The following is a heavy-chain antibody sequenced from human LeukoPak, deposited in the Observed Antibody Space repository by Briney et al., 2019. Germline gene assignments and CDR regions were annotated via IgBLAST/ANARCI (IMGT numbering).Heavy chain of an antibody. CDR2: ISSSGSTI. Sequence: GGSLRLSCAASGFTFSDYYMSWIRQAPGKGLEWVSYISSSGSTIYYADAVKGRFTISRDNAKNSLYLQMNSLRAEDTAVYYCARDEQQLVRPFDYWGQGTLVTVSS. V-gene: IGHV3-11*04. D-gene: IGHD6-13*01. CDR1: GFTFSDYY. CDR3: ARDEQQLVRPFDY. J-gene: IGHJ4*02.